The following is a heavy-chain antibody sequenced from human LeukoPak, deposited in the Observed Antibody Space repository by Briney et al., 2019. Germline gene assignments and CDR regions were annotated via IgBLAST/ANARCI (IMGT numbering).Heavy chain of an antibody. V-gene: IGHV3-21*01. CDR3: ARGTYSNYDSSGYWYYYYYYYMDV. J-gene: IGHJ6*03. Sequence: PGGSLRLSCAASGFTFSSYNMNWVRQAPGKGLEWVSSISSSSSYIYYADSVKGRFTISRDNAKNSLYLQMNSLRAEDTAVYYCARGTYSNYDSSGYWYYYYYYYMDVWGKGTTVTVSS. CDR1: GFTFSSYN. D-gene: IGHD3-22*01. CDR2: ISSSSSYI.